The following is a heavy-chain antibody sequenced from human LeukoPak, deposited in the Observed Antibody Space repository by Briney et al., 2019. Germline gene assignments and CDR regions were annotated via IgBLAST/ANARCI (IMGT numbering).Heavy chain of an antibody. D-gene: IGHD5-12*01. J-gene: IGHJ4*02. CDR2: ISSSSSYI. CDR3: AKELVGGYDFDY. Sequence: PGGSLRLSCAASGFTFSSYSMNWVRQAPGKGLEWISSISSSSSYIYYADSVKGRFTISRDNAKNSLYLQMNSLRAEDTAVYYCAKELVGGYDFDYWGQGTLVIVSS. V-gene: IGHV3-21*01. CDR1: GFTFSSYS.